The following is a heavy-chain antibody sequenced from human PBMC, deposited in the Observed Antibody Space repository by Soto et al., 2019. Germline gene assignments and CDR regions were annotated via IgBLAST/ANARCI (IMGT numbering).Heavy chain of an antibody. CDR3: ARLCTSCYPYYYYGMDV. CDR1: GYTFTSYY. J-gene: IGHJ6*02. Sequence: ASVKVSCKASGYTFTSYYMHWVRQAPGQGLEWMGIINPSGGSTSYAQKFQGRVTMTRDTSTSTVYMELSSLRSEDTAVYYCARLCTSCYPYYYYGMDVWGQGTTVTVSS. CDR2: INPSGGST. D-gene: IGHD2-2*01. V-gene: IGHV1-46*01.